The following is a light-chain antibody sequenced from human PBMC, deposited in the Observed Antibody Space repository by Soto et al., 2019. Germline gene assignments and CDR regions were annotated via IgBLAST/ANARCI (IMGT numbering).Light chain of an antibody. CDR3: QQYYGAPLT. Sequence: DIVMTQSPDSLAVSLGERATINCKSSQSLLSNRKNFLVWHQQKPGQPPRVLISWASTRQSGVPDRCSGSGSGTDFTLTISSLQAEDVAVYYRQQYYGAPLTFGGGTKVEIK. V-gene: IGKV4-1*01. CDR1: QSLLSNRKNF. J-gene: IGKJ4*01. CDR2: WAS.